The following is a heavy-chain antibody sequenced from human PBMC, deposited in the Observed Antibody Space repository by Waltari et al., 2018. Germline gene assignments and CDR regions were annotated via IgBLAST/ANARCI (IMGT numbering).Heavy chain of an antibody. J-gene: IGHJ4*02. V-gene: IGHV4-39*07. Sequence: QLQLQESGPGLVKPSETLSLTCTVSGGSISSSSYYWGWIRQPPGKGLEWIGGIYYSGSTYYNPSLKSRVTIAVDTSKNQFSLKLSSVTAADTAVYYCARAIAGAYYFDYWGQGTLVTVSS. CDR1: GGSISSSSYY. D-gene: IGHD6-13*01. CDR3: ARAIAGAYYFDY. CDR2: IYYSGST.